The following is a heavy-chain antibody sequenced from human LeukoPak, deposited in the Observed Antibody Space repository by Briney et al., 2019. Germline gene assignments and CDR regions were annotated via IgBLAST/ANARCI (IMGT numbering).Heavy chain of an antibody. D-gene: IGHD3-3*01. Sequence: GGSLRLSCAASGFTFSSYWMHWVRQAPGKGLVWVSRINSDGSSTSYADSVKGRFTISRDNAKNTLYLQMNSLRAEDTAVYYCARVRESGYYVRDWFDPWGQGTLVTVSS. CDR1: GFTFSSYW. V-gene: IGHV3-74*01. J-gene: IGHJ5*02. CDR2: INSDGSST. CDR3: ARVRESGYYVRDWFDP.